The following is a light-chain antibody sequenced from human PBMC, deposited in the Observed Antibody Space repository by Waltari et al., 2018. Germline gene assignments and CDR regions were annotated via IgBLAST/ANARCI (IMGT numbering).Light chain of an antibody. V-gene: IGLV2-11*01. CDR1: NSDVGGYNY. Sequence: QSALTQPRSVSGSPGQSVTISCTGTNSDVGGYNYVSWYQHHPGKAPKLMIYDVSQRPSGVPDRFSGSKSSNTASLTISGFQTEDEADYYCCSYAGSYTWVLGGGTKVTVL. CDR3: CSYAGSYTWV. J-gene: IGLJ3*02. CDR2: DVS.